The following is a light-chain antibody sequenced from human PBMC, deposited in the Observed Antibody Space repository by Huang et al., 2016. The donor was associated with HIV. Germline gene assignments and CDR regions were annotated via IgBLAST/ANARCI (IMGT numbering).Light chain of an antibody. V-gene: IGKV1-16*02. J-gene: IGKJ5*01. CDR2: GLF. CDR1: QDISNS. CDR3: QQYISYPIT. Sequence: DIQMTQSPSSLSAFVGDRITITCRASQDISNSLAWLQQKPGRAHKSLIYGLFKLQSGVPSKFSGNGSGTEFTLAISSLQPEDSATYYCQQYISYPITFGQGTRLEI.